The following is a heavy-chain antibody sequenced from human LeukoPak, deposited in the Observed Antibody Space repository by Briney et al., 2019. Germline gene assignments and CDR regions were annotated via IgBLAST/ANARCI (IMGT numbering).Heavy chain of an antibody. J-gene: IGHJ4*02. CDR1: GFTFSSYA. CDR3: AKAYYDTLTGYYSAFDY. V-gene: IGHV3-23*01. Sequence: GGSQRLSCAASGFTFSSYAMSWVRQAPGKGLEWVSAISGSGGSTYYADSVKGRFTISRDNSKNTLYLQMNSLRAEDTAVYYCAKAYYDTLTGYYSAFDYWGQGALVTVSS. CDR2: ISGSGGST. D-gene: IGHD3-9*01.